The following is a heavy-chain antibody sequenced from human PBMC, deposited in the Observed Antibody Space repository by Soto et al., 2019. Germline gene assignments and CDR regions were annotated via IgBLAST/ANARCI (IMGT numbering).Heavy chain of an antibody. V-gene: IGHV3-30-3*01. J-gene: IGHJ3*02. CDR3: ARGGSASGWYGDAFDI. Sequence: QVQLVESGGGVVQPGRSLRLSCAASGFTFSSYAMHWVRQAPGKGLEWVAVISYDGSNKYYADSVKGRFTISGDNSKNTLCLQMNSLRADDTAVYYCARGGSASGWYGDAFDIWGQGTMVTVSS. CDR2: ISYDGSNK. D-gene: IGHD6-19*01. CDR1: GFTFSSYA.